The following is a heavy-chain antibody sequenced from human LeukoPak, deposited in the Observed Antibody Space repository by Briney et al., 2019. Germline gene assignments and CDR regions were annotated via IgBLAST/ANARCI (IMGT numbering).Heavy chain of an antibody. CDR2: IYYSGST. D-gene: IGHD6-13*01. CDR1: GGSISSGGYY. J-gene: IGHJ4*02. CDR3: ARGAYGAAAFYYLDY. Sequence: SQTLSLTCTVSGGSISSGGYYWSWIRQHPGKGLEWLGYIYYSGSTYYNPSLKSRVTISVDTSKNQFSLKLSSVTAADTAVYYCARGAYGAAAFYYLDYWGQGTLVTVSS. V-gene: IGHV4-31*03.